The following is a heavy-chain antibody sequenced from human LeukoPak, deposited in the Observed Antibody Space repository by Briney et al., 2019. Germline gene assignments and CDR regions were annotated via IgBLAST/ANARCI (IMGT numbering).Heavy chain of an antibody. Sequence: SVKVFCKASGGTFSRYAISWVRQAPGQGLEWMGGITPMFGTANYAQKFQGRDTITADESTRTAYMDLKSLKFEDTAVYYCARDAAIYDSGAYYYLWWGQGTLVTVSS. V-gene: IGHV1-69*13. CDR1: GGTFSRYA. CDR3: ARDAAIYDSGAYYYLW. J-gene: IGHJ4*02. CDR2: ITPMFGTA. D-gene: IGHD3-22*01.